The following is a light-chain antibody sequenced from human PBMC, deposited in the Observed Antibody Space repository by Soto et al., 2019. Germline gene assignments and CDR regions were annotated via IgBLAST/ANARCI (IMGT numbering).Light chain of an antibody. CDR1: QSISSW. V-gene: IGKV1-5*01. CDR3: QQYNNFWT. J-gene: IGKJ1*01. Sequence: DIQMTQSPSALSASVGDRVTNTCRASQSISSWLAWYQQKPGKAPRLLIYDASYLERGVPSRFSGSGSGTEFTLTISDLQPDDLGTYYCQQYNNFWTFGPGTKVEI. CDR2: DAS.